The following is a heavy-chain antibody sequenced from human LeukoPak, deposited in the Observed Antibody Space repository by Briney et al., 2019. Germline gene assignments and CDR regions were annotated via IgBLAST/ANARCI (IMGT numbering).Heavy chain of an antibody. D-gene: IGHD3-22*01. CDR3: VIGARVGTMICAFDY. Sequence: GGSLRLSCSASGFTFSSYAMHWVRQAPGKALQYVSAISSNGGSTYYADSVKGRFTISRDNSKNTLYLQMSSLRAEDTAVYYCVIGARVGTMICAFDYWGQGTLVTVCS. J-gene: IGHJ4*02. CDR1: GFTFSSYA. CDR2: ISSNGGST. V-gene: IGHV3-64D*09.